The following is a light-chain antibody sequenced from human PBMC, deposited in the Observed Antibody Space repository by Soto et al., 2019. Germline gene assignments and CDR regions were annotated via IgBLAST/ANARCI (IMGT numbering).Light chain of an antibody. J-gene: IGKJ1*01. Sequence: EIELTQSPATLSLPPGERATLSCRASQSVSSYYLAWYQQKPGQAPRLLIYAASSRATGIPDRVSGGGSGTDFTLTILRLEPEDFAVYYCQQCGSSPWTFGQGTKVDIK. CDR3: QQCGSSPWT. CDR1: QSVSSYY. CDR2: AAS. V-gene: IGKV3-20*01.